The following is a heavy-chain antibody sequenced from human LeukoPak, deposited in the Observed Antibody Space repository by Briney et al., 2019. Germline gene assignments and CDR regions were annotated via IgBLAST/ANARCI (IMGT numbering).Heavy chain of an antibody. CDR1: GFTFRSYA. J-gene: IGHJ4*02. CDR2: IWYDGSNK. Sequence: GSLRLSCAASGFTFRSYAMHWVRQAPGKGLEWVAVIWYDGSNKYYADSVKGRFTISRDNSKNTLYLQMNSLRAEDTAVYYCAKDYKGCSSTSCYNSYFHYWGQGTLVTVSS. CDR3: AKDYKGCSSTSCYNSYFHY. D-gene: IGHD2-2*02. V-gene: IGHV3-33*06.